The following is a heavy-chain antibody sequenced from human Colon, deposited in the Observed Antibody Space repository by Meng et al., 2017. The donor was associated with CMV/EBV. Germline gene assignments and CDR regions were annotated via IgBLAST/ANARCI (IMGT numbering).Heavy chain of an antibody. Sequence: ASGFTFSDYIRDWVRQAPGKGLEWVGRIRNKAKGYTSEYAASVKGRFTVSRDDSENSVYLQMNSLKTEDTAVYYCSRDGGKGSNFDYWGQGTLVTVSS. CDR2: IRNKAKGYTS. D-gene: IGHD3-16*01. CDR3: SRDGGKGSNFDY. J-gene: IGHJ4*02. V-gene: IGHV3-72*01. CDR1: GFTFSDYI.